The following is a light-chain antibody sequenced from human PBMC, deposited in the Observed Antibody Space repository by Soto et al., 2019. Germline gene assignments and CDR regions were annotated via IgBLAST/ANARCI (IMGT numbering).Light chain of an antibody. J-gene: IGKJ1*01. CDR1: QSVSSW. V-gene: IGKV1-5*03. CDR3: LQFNTFPWT. Sequence: DIQMTQSPSTLSASVGDRATITCRASQSVSSWLAWYQQKPGKAPKLLIYKASSLHSGVPSRISGSGSGTEFTLTISSLQPDDFATYYCLQFNTFPWTFGQGTKVDIK. CDR2: KAS.